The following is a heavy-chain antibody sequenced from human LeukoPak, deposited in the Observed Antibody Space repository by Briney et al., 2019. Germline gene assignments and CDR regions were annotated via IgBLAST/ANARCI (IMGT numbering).Heavy chain of an antibody. Sequence: HQSGPGLVKPSQTLSVTCAISGDSVSSTNGAWNWLRQSPSRGLEWLGRTYYRSKWYPEYAVSVKGRITISPDTSNNQFSLHLSSVTPEDTAVYYCARLTRLSTSPDRYYLDYWGQGTLVTVSS. D-gene: IGHD6-6*01. V-gene: IGHV6-1*01. CDR3: ARLTRLSTSPDRYYLDY. J-gene: IGHJ4*02. CDR2: TYYRSKWYP. CDR1: GDSVSSTNGA.